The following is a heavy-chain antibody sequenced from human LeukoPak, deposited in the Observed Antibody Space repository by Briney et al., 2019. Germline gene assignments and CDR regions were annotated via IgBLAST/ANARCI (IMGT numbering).Heavy chain of an antibody. CDR3: TRYGDSANKVDF. J-gene: IGHJ4*02. CDR2: IGISGETS. D-gene: IGHD7-27*01. CDR1: GFTFSGHY. V-gene: IGHV3-11*01. Sequence: GGPLRLSCAASGFTFSGHYMSWLRQAPGKGLEWLSHIGISGETSYNADSVKGRFTISRDNGKSTLYLQMNSLRVEDTAVYYCTRYGDSANKVDFWGQGTLVTVSS.